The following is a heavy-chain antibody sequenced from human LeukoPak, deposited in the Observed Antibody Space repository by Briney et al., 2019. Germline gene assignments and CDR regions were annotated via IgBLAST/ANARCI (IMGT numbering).Heavy chain of an antibody. CDR1: GFFFSTYS. Sequence: PGGSLRLSCAGSGFFFSTYSMNWVRQAPGKGLEWVASISSDSNYIYDADSVRGRFTVSRDNSKNTVYLQMNSLGVEDTARYYCARDNAPAGGGLDYWGQGTLVTVSS. CDR3: ARDNAPAGGGLDY. J-gene: IGHJ4*02. V-gene: IGHV3-21*04. D-gene: IGHD2-2*01. CDR2: ISSDSNYI.